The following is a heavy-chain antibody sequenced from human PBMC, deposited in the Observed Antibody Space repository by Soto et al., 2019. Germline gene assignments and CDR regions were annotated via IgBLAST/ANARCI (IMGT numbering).Heavy chain of an antibody. V-gene: IGHV3-30*19. D-gene: IGHD3-16*01. CDR1: GFTFRSYV. Sequence: QVQLVESGGGVVQPGTYLRVSCVGSGFTFRSYVIHWFRQAPGKGLEWVALTSYDGSDKYYDDSVRGRFTISRDNSRNTVDLQMDSLRLEDTALYYCARWGTTGGLDVWGQGTLVSVSS. CDR3: ARWGTTGGLDV. CDR2: TSYDGSDK. J-gene: IGHJ1*01.